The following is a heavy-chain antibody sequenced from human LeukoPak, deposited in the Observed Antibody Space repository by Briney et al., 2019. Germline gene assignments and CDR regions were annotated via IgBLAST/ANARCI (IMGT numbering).Heavy chain of an antibody. CDR1: GFTFSSYA. Sequence: GGSLRLSCAASGFTFSSYAMSWVRQAPGKGLEWVSAISGSGGSTYYADSVKGRFTTSRDNSKNTLYLQMNTLRAEDTAVYYCARGPRILAAGSYYFDYWGQGSLVTVSS. D-gene: IGHD6-13*01. CDR3: ARGPRILAAGSYYFDY. CDR2: ISGSGGST. V-gene: IGHV3-23*01. J-gene: IGHJ4*02.